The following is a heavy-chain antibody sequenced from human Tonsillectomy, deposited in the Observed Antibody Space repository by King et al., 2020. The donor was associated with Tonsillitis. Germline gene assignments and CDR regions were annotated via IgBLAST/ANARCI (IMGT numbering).Heavy chain of an antibody. CDR2: IYYSGII. V-gene: IGHV4-59*01. D-gene: IGHD7-27*01. Sequence: QLQESGPGLVKPSETLSLTCTVSGGSISSYFWSWIRQPPGKGLAWIGCIYYSGIINYNPSLKSRVNLSVDTSKNQLSLKLSSVTAADTAVYYCARDSTGVGAFDIWGQGTMVTVSS. J-gene: IGHJ3*02. CDR1: GGSISSYF. CDR3: ARDSTGVGAFDI.